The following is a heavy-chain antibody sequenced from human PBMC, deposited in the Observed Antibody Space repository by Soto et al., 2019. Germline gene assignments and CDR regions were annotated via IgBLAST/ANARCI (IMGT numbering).Heavy chain of an antibody. CDR1: GRSASSGDYY. Sequence: SATLSLTCTVSGRSASSGDYYWIWIRQPPGKVLEWIGYIYYSGSTYYNPSLKSRVTISVDTSKNQFSLKLSSVTAADTAVYYCARGCSGGSCYSYYYGLDVWGQGTTVTVSS. CDR3: ARGCSGGSCYSYYYGLDV. J-gene: IGHJ6*02. D-gene: IGHD2-15*01. CDR2: IYYSGST. V-gene: IGHV4-30-4*01.